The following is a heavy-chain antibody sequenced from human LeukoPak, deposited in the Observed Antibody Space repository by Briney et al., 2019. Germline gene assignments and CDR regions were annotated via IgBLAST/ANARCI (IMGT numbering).Heavy chain of an antibody. CDR1: KFTFSTNA. Sequence: GGSLRLSCAASKFTFSTNAMTWFRQAPGKGLEWVAAISGSGGDTYYADSVKGRFTISRDNAKNTLYLQMNSLKTEDTAVYYCTRNDDFWSGYSLTWGQGTLVTVSS. CDR2: ISGSGGDT. CDR3: TRNDDFWSGYSLT. D-gene: IGHD3-3*01. V-gene: IGHV3-23*01. J-gene: IGHJ5*02.